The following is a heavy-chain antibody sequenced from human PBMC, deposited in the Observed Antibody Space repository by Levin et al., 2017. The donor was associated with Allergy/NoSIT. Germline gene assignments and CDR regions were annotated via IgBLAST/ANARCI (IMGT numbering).Heavy chain of an antibody. J-gene: IGHJ4*02. CDR3: ARRKTYYDILTGYYPFDY. CDR2: ISAYNGNT. D-gene: IGHD3-9*01. V-gene: IGHV1-18*01. Sequence: ASVKVSCKASGYTFTSYGISWVRQAPGQGLEWMGWISAYNGNTNYAQKLQGRVTMTTDTSTSTAYMELRSLRSDDTAVYYCARRKTYYDILTGYYPFDYWGQGTLVTVSS. CDR1: GYTFTSYG.